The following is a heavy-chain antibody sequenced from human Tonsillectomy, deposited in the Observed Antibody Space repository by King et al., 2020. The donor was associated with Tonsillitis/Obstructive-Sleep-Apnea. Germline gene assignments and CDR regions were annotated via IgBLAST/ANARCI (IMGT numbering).Heavy chain of an antibody. CDR3: TREIAAAGTGFEWYYFDY. D-gene: IGHD6-13*01. CDR2: SRSKDYGGTT. Sequence: GQMGGSGGGLVKPGRSLRLSCTASGFTFGDYAMSWFRQAPGKGLEWVGFSRSKDYGGTTEYAASLKGRFTISRDDSKSIAYLQMNSLKTEDTAVYYCTREIAAAGTGFEWYYFDYWGQGTLVTVSS. CDR1: GFTFGDYA. J-gene: IGHJ4*02. V-gene: IGHV3-49*05.